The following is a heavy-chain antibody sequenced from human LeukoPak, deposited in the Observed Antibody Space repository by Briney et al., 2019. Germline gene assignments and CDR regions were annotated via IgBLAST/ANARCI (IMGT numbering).Heavy chain of an antibody. CDR1: GGYFSSYY. D-gene: IGHD2-21*01. V-gene: IGHV4-34*01. CDR3: ARGVRVADY. J-gene: IGHJ4*02. CDR2: INHTGST. Sequence: SETLSLTCAVYGGYFSSYYWSWIRQSPGRGLEWIGEINHTGSTYYNPSLKSRVSISEDTSKNQFSLELSSVTAADAAVYYCARGVRVADYWGQGTLVTVSS.